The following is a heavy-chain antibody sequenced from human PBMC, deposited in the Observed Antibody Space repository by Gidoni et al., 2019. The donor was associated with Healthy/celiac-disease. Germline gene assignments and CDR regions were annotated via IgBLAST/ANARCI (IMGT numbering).Heavy chain of an antibody. CDR2: IWYDGSNK. V-gene: IGHV3-33*01. Sequence: QVQLVESGGGVVQPGRSLRLSCAASGFTFSSYGMHWVRQAPGKGLEWVAVIWYDGSNKYYADSVKGRFTISRDNSKNTLYLQMNSLRAEDTAVYYCARGGGATTNNWFDPWGQGTLVTVSS. J-gene: IGHJ5*02. D-gene: IGHD1-1*01. CDR1: GFTFSSYG. CDR3: ARGGGATTNNWFDP.